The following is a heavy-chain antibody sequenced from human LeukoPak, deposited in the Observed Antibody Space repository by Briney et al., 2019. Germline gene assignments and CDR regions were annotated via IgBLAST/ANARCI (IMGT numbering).Heavy chain of an antibody. J-gene: IGHJ4*02. V-gene: IGHV3-23*01. CDR2: ISGSGGST. CDR3: AKVCAAAGTWTFDY. CDR1: GFTFSSYA. Sequence: QTGGSLRLSCAASGFTFSSYAMSWVRQAPGKGLEWVSAISGSGGSTYYADSVKGRFTISRDNSKNTLYLQMNSLRAEDTAVYYCAKVCAAAGTWTFDYWGQGTLVTVSS. D-gene: IGHD6-13*01.